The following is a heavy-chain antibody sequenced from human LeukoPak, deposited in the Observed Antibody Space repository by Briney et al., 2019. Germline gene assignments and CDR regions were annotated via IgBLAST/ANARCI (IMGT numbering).Heavy chain of an antibody. CDR3: AKAVAYCGGDCLP. D-gene: IGHD2-21*02. Sequence: PGGSLRLSCAASGFTFSSYSMNWVRQAPGKGLEWVSSISSSSSYIYYADSVKGRFTISRDNAKNSLYLQMNSLRAEDTAVYYCAKAVAYCGGDCLPWGQGTLVTVSS. V-gene: IGHV3-21*04. CDR2: ISSSSSYI. CDR1: GFTFSSYS. J-gene: IGHJ4*02.